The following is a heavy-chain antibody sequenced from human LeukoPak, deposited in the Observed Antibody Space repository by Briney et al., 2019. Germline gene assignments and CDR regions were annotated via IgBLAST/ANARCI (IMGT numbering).Heavy chain of an antibody. CDR2: IKQDGSEK. V-gene: IGHV3-7*05. Sequence: GGSLRLSCAASGFTFSNYWMSWVRQAPGKGQEWVANIKQDGSEKYCVDSVKGRFTISRDNAKNSLFLQMNSLRAEDTAVYYCARADGDYVFDYWGQGTLVTVSS. CDR3: ARADGDYVFDY. D-gene: IGHD4-17*01. CDR1: GFTFSNYW. J-gene: IGHJ4*02.